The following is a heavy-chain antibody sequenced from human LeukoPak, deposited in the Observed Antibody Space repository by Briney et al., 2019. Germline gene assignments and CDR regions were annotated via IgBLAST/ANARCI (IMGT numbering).Heavy chain of an antibody. CDR3: ASLYVGEGVEAVGTYNWYYMEV. D-gene: IGHD6-13*01. J-gene: IGHJ6*03. V-gene: IGHV1-18*01. CDR1: GYTFTSYH. Sequence: GASVKVSCKASGYTFTSYHITWVRQAPGQGLEWMGWINTYSGNTNSAQNFQGRVTMTTDTSTSTAYMELRSLRSDDTAMYYCASLYVGEGVEAVGTYNWYYMEVWGTGTTVTVSS. CDR2: INTYSGNT.